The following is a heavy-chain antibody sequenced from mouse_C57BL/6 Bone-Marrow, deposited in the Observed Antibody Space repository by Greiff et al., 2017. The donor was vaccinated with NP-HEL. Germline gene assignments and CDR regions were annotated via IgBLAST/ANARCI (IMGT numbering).Heavy chain of an antibody. V-gene: IGHV1-62-2*01. D-gene: IGHD2-5*01. Sequence: VQLQQSGAELVKPGASVKLSCKASGYTFTEYTIHWVKQRPGQGLEWIGWFYPGSGSTKYTEKFKDKATLTADKSSSTVSMELSRLTSEDSAVYVCARHDAPPYDSNRAWFAYGGQGTLVTVSA. J-gene: IGHJ3*01. CDR3: ARHDAPPYDSNRAWFAY. CDR2: FYPGSGST. CDR1: GYTFTEYT.